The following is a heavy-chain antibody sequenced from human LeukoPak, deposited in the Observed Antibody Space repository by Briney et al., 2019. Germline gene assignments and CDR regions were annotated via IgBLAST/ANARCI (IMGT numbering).Heavy chain of an antibody. CDR1: GFTFSSYW. CDR3: AKCVDWVYGSTTCPLGY. Sequence: GGSLRLSCAASGFTFSSYWMSWVRQAPGKGLEWVANIKQDGSEKYYVHSVKGRFTISRDNARSSLYLQMNSLRAEDTAVYYCAKCVDWVYGSTTCPLGYWGQGTLVTVSS. J-gene: IGHJ4*02. V-gene: IGHV3-7*03. D-gene: IGHD6-13*01. CDR2: IKQDGSEK.